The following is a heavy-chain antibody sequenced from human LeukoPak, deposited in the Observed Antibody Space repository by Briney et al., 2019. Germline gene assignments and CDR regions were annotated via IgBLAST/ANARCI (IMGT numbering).Heavy chain of an antibody. CDR2: IYYSGST. CDR3: ARGESGYDPIDY. V-gene: IGHV4-59*01. Sequence: SETLSLTCTVSGPSISSYYWSWVRQPPGKGLGWVGYIYYSGSTNYNPSLKSRVTISVDTSKNQFSLKLSSVTAADTAVYYCARGESGYDPIDYWGQGTLVTVSS. D-gene: IGHD5-12*01. J-gene: IGHJ4*02. CDR1: GPSISSYY.